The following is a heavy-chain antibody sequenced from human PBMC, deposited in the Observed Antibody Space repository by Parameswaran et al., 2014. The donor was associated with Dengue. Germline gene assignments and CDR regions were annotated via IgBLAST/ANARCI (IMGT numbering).Heavy chain of an antibody. CDR2: INHSGST. J-gene: IGHJ4*02. Sequence: RWIRQPPGKGLEWIGEINHSGSTNYNPSLKSRVTISVDTSKNQFSLKLSSVTAADTAVYYCATLAAAGPYFDYWGQGTPGHRLL. CDR3: ATLAAAGPYFDY. V-gene: IGHV4-34*01. D-gene: IGHD6-13*01.